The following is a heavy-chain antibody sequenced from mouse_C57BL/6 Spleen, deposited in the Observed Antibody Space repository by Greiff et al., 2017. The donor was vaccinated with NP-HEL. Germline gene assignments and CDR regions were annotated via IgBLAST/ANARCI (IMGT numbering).Heavy chain of an antibody. CDR3: ARYDGSSYWYFDV. D-gene: IGHD1-1*01. Sequence: EVKVEESGGGLVQPGGSLSLSCAASGFTFTDYYMSWVRQPPGKALEWLGFIRNKANGYTTEYSASVKGRFSISRDNSQSILYLQMNALRAEDSATYYWARYDGSSYWYFDVWGTGTTVTVSS. CDR2: IRNKANGYTT. J-gene: IGHJ1*03. CDR1: GFTFTDYY. V-gene: IGHV7-3*01.